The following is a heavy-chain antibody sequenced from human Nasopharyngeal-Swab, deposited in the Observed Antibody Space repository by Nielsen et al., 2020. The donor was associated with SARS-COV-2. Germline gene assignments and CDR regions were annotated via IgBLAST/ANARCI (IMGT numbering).Heavy chain of an antibody. CDR3: ARDRKMVLDY. CDR1: GYTFTGYY. Sequence: ASAKISCKASGYTFTGYYMHWVRQAPGQGLEWMGRINPNSGGTNYAQKFQSRITMTRDKSISTGYMEQSRLRSDDTAVYYCARDRKMVLDYWGQGTLVTVSS. V-gene: IGHV1-2*06. D-gene: IGHD3-10*01. J-gene: IGHJ4*02. CDR2: INPNSGGT.